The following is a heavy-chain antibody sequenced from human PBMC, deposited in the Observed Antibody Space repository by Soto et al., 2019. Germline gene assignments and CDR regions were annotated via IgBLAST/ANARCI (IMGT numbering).Heavy chain of an antibody. V-gene: IGHV3-23*01. J-gene: IGHJ4*02. CDR3: AKGVGARRYYFDC. CDR1: GFTFSTYA. Sequence: EVQLLESGGGLVQPGGSLRLSCVASGFTFSTYAMSWVRQAPGKGLEWVSGISGSDDTTYYADSVKGRFTVSRDSSKNTLYLQMNRLRAEDTAVYYCAKGVGARRYYFDCWGQGTLVTVSS. CDR2: ISGSDDTT. D-gene: IGHD1-26*01.